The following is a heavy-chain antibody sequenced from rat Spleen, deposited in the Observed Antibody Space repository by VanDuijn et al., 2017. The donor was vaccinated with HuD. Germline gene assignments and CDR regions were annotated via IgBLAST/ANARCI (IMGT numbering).Heavy chain of an antibody. V-gene: IGHV5-7*01. CDR2: IIFDGSNI. CDR1: GFTFSNYD. J-gene: IGHJ2*01. CDR3: AREADVPFHYFDY. D-gene: IGHD1-12*01. Sequence: EVQLVTSGGGLVRPGRSLRLSCAASGFTFSNYDMAWVRQAPTKGLEWVATIIFDGSNIYYRDSVKGRFTISRDNAKSTLYLQMDSLRSEDTATYYCAREADVPFHYFDYWGQGVMVTVSS.